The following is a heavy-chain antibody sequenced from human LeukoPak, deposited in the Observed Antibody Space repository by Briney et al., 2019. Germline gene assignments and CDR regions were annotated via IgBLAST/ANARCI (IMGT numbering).Heavy chain of an antibody. CDR1: GFSLRDYY. D-gene: IGHD5-12*01. CDR2: MYFSSGAT. J-gene: IGHJ3*02. Sequence: ASVKVSCKASGFSLRDYYVQWVRQVPGQGLEWVGWMYFSSGATRYAPKFQGRVTLTGDTSTNTVYMELSGLGSDDTAMYYCAREGSSASGQDWYAFDIWGQEIMVTVSS. V-gene: IGHV1-2*02. CDR3: AREGSSASGQDWYAFDI.